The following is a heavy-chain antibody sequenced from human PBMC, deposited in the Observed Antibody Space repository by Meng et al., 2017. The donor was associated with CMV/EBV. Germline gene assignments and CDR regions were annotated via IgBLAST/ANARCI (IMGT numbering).Heavy chain of an antibody. J-gene: IGHJ4*02. D-gene: IGHD4-11*01. V-gene: IGHV5-51*01. CDR2: IYTGDSDT. CDR1: GFRFTTYW. CDR3: ARRSRDYRPDFDY. Sequence: GESLKISCEGSGFRFTTYWLGWVRQKPGKGLEWMGIIYTGDSDTKYSPAFQGQVTISVDKSITTAFLQWNSLIASDTAMYYCARRSRDYRPDFDYWGQGTLVTVSS.